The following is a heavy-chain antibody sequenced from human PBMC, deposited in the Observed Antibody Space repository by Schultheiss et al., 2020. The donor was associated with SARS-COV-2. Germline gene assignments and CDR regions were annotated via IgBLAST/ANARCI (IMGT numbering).Heavy chain of an antibody. Sequence: ASVKVSCKASGYTFTSYGISWVRQAPGQGLEWMGWISAYNGNTNYAQKLQGRVTITADKSTSTAYMELSSLRSEDTAVYYCARERISAAAVTWGQGTLVTVSS. J-gene: IGHJ5*02. CDR2: ISAYNGNT. D-gene: IGHD6-13*01. CDR1: GYTFTSYG. CDR3: ARERISAAAVT. V-gene: IGHV1-18*04.